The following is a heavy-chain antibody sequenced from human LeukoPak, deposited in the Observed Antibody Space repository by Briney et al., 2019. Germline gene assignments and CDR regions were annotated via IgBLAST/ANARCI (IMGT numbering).Heavy chain of an antibody. CDR1: GFTVSSNY. CDR3: ASSLVGVDY. J-gene: IGHJ4*02. V-gene: IGHV3-66*01. Sequence: GGSLRLSCAASGFTVSSNYMSWVRQAPGKGLEWVSVIYSGGSTYYADSVKGRFTISRDNSTDTLYIQMNSLRAEDTAVYYCASSLVGVDYWGQGTLVTVSS. D-gene: IGHD1-26*01. CDR2: IYSGGST.